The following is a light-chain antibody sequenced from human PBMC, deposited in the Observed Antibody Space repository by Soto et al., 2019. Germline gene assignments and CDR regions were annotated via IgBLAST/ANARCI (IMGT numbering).Light chain of an antibody. CDR2: DAS. J-gene: IGKJ4*01. V-gene: IGKV1-33*01. CDR1: QDISNY. CDR3: QQYDNRPLT. Sequence: DIQMTQSPSSLSASVGDRVTITCQASQDISNYLNWYQQKPGKAPKLLIYDASNLETGVPSRFSGSGSGTDFTFTISSLQPEDIATYYCQQYDNRPLTFGEGTKVEMK.